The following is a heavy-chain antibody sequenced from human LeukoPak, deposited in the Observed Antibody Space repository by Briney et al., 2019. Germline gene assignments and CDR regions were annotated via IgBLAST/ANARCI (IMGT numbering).Heavy chain of an antibody. D-gene: IGHD3-22*01. CDR2: ISGSGVTT. Sequence: GGSLRLSCAASGFTFSTFAMIWVRQPPGKGLEWVSAISGSGVTTYYADSVKGRFTISRDNSKNTLYLQMNSLRAEDAAVYYCAKEGYDSSGYYYAYFQHWGQGTLVTVPS. CDR3: AKEGYDSSGYYYAYFQH. V-gene: IGHV3-23*01. CDR1: GFTFSTFA. J-gene: IGHJ1*01.